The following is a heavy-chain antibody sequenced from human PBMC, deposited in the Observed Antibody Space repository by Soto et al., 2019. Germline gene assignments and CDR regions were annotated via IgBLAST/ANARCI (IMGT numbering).Heavy chain of an antibody. CDR3: ARGSESFDL. CDR1: GYTFNNYG. J-gene: IGHJ4*02. D-gene: IGHD1-26*01. V-gene: IGHV1-18*01. CDR2: ISGYNGNT. Sequence: QVLLMQSGPEVKKPGASVKVSCKASGYTFNNYGISWGRQVPGQGLEWMGWISGYNGNTNYAQKIQGRVTVTRDTSTATAYMELRSLRADDTAIYYCARGSESFDLWGQGTLVTVSS.